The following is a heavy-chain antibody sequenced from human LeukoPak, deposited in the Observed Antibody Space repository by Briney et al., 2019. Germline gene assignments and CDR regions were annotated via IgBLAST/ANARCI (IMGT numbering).Heavy chain of an antibody. D-gene: IGHD2-2*01. J-gene: IGHJ6*03. V-gene: IGHV1-69*13. CDR3: ARSIVVVPAALHYYYYYMDV. Sequence: SVKVSCKASGGTFSSYAISWVRQAPGQGLEWMGGIIPIFGTANYAQKFQGRVTITADESTSTAYMELGSLRSEDTAVYYCARSIVVVPAALHYYYYYMDVWGKGTTVTVSS. CDR2: IIPIFGTA. CDR1: GGTFSSYA.